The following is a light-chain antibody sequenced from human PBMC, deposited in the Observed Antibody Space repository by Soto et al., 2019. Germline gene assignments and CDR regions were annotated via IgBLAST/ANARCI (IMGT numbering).Light chain of an antibody. CDR3: QQYNEWPLA. CDR2: DTS. CDR1: QSVVTN. Sequence: ETVVTQSPATLSASPGERATLSCRASQSVVTNVAWYQQKPGQAPRLLIHDTSTRATGVPDRFSGRGDGTEFALTISSLQSEDLAVYYCQQYNEWPLAFGGGTKVDIK. J-gene: IGKJ4*01. V-gene: IGKV3-15*01.